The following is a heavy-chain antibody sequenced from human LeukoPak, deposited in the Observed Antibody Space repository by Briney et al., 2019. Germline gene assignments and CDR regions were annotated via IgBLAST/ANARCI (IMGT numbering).Heavy chain of an antibody. CDR3: ARDSSGWFSGAFDI. D-gene: IGHD6-19*01. Sequence: GASVKVSCKASGYTFTSYGISWVRQAPGQGFEWMGWISVYNGNTNYAQKFQGRVTMTTDTPTTTSYMELRSLRSDDTAVYYCARDSSGWFSGAFDIWGQGTMVTVSS. CDR1: GYTFTSYG. J-gene: IGHJ3*02. V-gene: IGHV1-18*01. CDR2: ISVYNGNT.